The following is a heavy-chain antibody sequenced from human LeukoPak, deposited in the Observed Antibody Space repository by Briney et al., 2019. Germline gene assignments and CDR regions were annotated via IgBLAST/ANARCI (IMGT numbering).Heavy chain of an antibody. V-gene: IGHV4-34*01. D-gene: IGHD2-21*02. J-gene: IGHJ3*02. Sequence: SETLSLTRAVYGGSFRSYYWSWIRQPPGKGLEWIGEINKSGNTNYNPSLKSRVNISVDASKDQFSLKLSSVTAADTAVYYHASAPPPHLAYCGGDSYPHAFDIWDQGTMVIVSS. CDR1: GGSFRSYY. CDR2: INKSGNT. CDR3: ASAPPPHLAYCGGDSYPHAFDI.